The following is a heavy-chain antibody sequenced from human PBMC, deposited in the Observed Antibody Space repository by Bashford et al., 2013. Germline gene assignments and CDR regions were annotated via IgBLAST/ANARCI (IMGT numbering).Heavy chain of an antibody. CDR2: ISYDGSNK. CDR1: GFTFSSYA. V-gene: IGHV3-30-3*02. D-gene: IGHD2-15*01. J-gene: IGHJ6*02. CDR3: AKSKLRGSIGYYGMDV. Sequence: GSLRLSCAASGFTFSSYAMHWVRQAPGKGLEWVAVISYDGSNKYYADSVKGRFTISRDNSKNTLYLQMNSLRAEDTAVYYCAKSKLRGSIGYYGMDVWGQGTTVTVSS.